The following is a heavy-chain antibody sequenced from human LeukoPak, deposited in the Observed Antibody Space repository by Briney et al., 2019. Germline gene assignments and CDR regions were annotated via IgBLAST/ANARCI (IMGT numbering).Heavy chain of an antibody. J-gene: IGHJ5*02. CDR1: GGTFSSYA. CDR2: IIPIFGTA. V-gene: IGHV1-69*13. D-gene: IGHD3-3*02. CDR3: AKPQLSFLEWLFWFDP. Sequence: ASVKVSCKASGGTFSSYAISWVRQAPGQGLEWMGGIIPIFGTANYAQKFQGRVTITADESTSTAYMELSSLRSEDTAVYYCAKPQLSFLEWLFWFDPWGQGTLVTVSS.